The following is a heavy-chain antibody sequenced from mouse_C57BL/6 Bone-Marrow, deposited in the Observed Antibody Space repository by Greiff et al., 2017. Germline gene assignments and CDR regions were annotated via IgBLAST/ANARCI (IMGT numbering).Heavy chain of an antibody. V-gene: IGHV14-2*01. Sequence: EVKLMESGAELVKPGASVKLSCTASGFNIKDYYMHWVKQRTEQGLEWIGSIDPEDGETKYAPKFQGKATITADTSSNTAYLQLSSLTSEDTAVYYCARRHYYGSSWGYFDYWGQGTTLTVSS. CDR3: ARRHYYGSSWGYFDY. CDR1: GFNIKDYY. CDR2: IDPEDGET. D-gene: IGHD1-1*01. J-gene: IGHJ2*01.